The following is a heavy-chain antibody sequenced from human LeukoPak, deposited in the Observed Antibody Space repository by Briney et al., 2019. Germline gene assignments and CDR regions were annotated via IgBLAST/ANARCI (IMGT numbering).Heavy chain of an antibody. CDR3: AHEYYDSSGYYSN. D-gene: IGHD3-22*01. CDR1: GFTFSSYG. V-gene: IGHV3-30*18. CDR2: ISYDGSNK. Sequence: GGSLRLSCAASGFTFSSYGMHWVRQAPCKGLEWVAVISYDGSNKYYADSVKGRFTISRDNSKNTLYLQMNSLRAEDTAVYYCAHEYYDSSGYYSNWGQGTLVTVSS. J-gene: IGHJ4*02.